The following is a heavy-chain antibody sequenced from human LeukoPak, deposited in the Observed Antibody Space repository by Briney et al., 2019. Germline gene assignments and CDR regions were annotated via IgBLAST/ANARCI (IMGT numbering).Heavy chain of an antibody. CDR1: GGSFSGYY. Sequence: SETLSLTCAVYGGSFSGYYWSWIRQPPGKGLEWIGYIYYSGSTNYNPSLKSRVTISVDTSKNQFSLKLSSVTAADTAVYYCARAPYSNYVYGMDVWGQGTTVTVSS. J-gene: IGHJ6*02. D-gene: IGHD4-11*01. CDR3: ARAPYSNYVYGMDV. V-gene: IGHV4-59*01. CDR2: IYYSGST.